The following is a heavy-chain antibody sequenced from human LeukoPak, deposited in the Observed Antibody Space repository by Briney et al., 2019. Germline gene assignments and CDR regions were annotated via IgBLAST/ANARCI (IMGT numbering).Heavy chain of an antibody. V-gene: IGHV4-31*03. CDR1: GGSVSGGGYY. Sequence: SQTLSLTCTVSGGSVSGGGYYWSWIRQHPGKGLEWIGYIYYSGSTYYNPSLKSRVTISVDTSKNQFSLKLSSVTAADTAVYYCATVPGVGATYFDYWGQGTLVTVSS. D-gene: IGHD1-26*01. J-gene: IGHJ4*02. CDR2: IYYSGST. CDR3: ATVPGVGATYFDY.